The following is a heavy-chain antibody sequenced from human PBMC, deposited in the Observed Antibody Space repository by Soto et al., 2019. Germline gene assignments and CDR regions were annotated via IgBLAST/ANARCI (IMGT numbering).Heavy chain of an antibody. J-gene: IGHJ4*02. V-gene: IGHV4-59*12. CDR2: IHYSGRT. D-gene: IGHD1-26*01. CDR1: NGSISGFY. CDR3: VRVGVGIGNHFDS. Sequence: HSDTPYITSSVSNGSISGFYWTWIRQPPGKILEWIGYIHYSGRTDYNPSLTSRATMSVDTSKNQFSLNLKSITAADTAVYYCVRVGVGIGNHFDSWGRGTLVTVSS.